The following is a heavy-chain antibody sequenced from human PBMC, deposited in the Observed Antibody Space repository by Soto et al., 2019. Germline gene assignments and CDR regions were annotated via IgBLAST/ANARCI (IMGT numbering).Heavy chain of an antibody. CDR1: GGTFSSYA. Sequence: QVQLVQSGAEVKKPGSSVKVSCKASGGTFSSYAISWVRQAPGQGLEWMGGIIPIFGTANYAQKFQGRVTITADKSTSTAYMELSSLRSEDTAVYYCARCSYYYSSGRVKYYYYYGMDVWGQGTTVTVSS. V-gene: IGHV1-69*06. CDR2: IIPIFGTA. D-gene: IGHD3-10*01. J-gene: IGHJ6*02. CDR3: ARCSYYYSSGRVKYYYYYGMDV.